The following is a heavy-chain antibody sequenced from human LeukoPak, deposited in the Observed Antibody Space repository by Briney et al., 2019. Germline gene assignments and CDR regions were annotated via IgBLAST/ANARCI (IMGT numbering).Heavy chain of an antibody. CDR1: GGTFSSYA. CDR2: IIPIFGTA. J-gene: IGHJ3*02. CDR3: AMVWGSYRYRAFDI. D-gene: IGHD3-16*02. Sequence: SVKVSCKASGGTFSSYAISWVRQAPGQGLEWMGGIIPIFGTANYAQKFQGRVTITADESTSTAYMELSSLRSEDTAVYYCAMVWGSYRYRAFDIWGQGTMVTVSS. V-gene: IGHV1-69*13.